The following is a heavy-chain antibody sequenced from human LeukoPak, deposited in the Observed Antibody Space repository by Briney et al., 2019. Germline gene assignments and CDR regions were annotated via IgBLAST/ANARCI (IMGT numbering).Heavy chain of an antibody. V-gene: IGHV3-23*01. CDR1: GFTFSSYA. D-gene: IGHD4-23*01. CDR2: ISGSGGST. J-gene: IGHJ4*02. CDR3: AKGRAISTVVTDFDY. Sequence: GGSLRLSCAASGFTFSSYAMSWVRQAPGKGLEWVSAISGSGGSTYYADSVKGRFTISRDNSKNTLYLQMNSLRAEDTAVYYCAKGRAISTVVTDFDYWGQGTLVTVSS.